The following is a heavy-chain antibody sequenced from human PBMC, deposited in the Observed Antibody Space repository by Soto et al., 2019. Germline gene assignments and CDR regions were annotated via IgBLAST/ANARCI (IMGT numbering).Heavy chain of an antibody. V-gene: IGHV1-69*13. CDR1: GGPFISYA. J-gene: IGHJ6*02. D-gene: IGHD6-13*01. CDR3: ARDTPTIEAAAIYYYYGMDV. CDR2: IIPIFGTA. Sequence: SVKVSCNAFGGPFISYAIIWVRRAPGQGLEWMGGIIPIFGTANYAQKFQGRVTITADESTSTAYMELSSLRSEDTAVYYCARDTPTIEAAAIYYYYGMDVWGQGTTVTVSS.